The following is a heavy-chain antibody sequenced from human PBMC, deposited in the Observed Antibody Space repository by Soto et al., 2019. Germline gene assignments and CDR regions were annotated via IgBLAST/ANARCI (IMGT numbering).Heavy chain of an antibody. V-gene: IGHV1-18*04. CDR2: ISAYNGNT. J-gene: IGHJ6*02. CDR1: GYTFTSYG. D-gene: IGHD2-2*02. Sequence: ASVKVSCKASGYTFTSYGISWVRQAPGQGLEWMGWISAYNGNTNYAQKLQGRVTMTADTSTSTAYMELGSLRSDDTAVYYRASGYCSSTSCYRGLQNYYYYYGMDVWGQGTTVTVSS. CDR3: ASGYCSSTSCYRGLQNYYYYYGMDV.